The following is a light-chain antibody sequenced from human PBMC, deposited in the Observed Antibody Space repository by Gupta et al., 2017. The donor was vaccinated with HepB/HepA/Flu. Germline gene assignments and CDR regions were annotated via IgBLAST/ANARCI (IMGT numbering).Light chain of an antibody. CDR1: QDISNY. CDR3: QQYDNLPCT. Sequence: IQMTQSPSSLSASVGDRVTITCQASQDISNYLNWYQQKPGKAPKLLIDDASNLETGVPSRFSGSGSGTDFTFTISSLQAEDIATYYCQQYDNLPCTFGPGTKVDIK. V-gene: IGKV1-33*01. CDR2: DAS. J-gene: IGKJ3*01.